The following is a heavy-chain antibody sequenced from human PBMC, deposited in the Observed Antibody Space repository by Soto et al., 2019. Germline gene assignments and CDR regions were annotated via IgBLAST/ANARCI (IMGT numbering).Heavy chain of an antibody. CDR2: IYYSGST. CDR3: ARYSGTLQFDY. V-gene: IGHV4-59*01. D-gene: IGHD1-26*01. Sequence: PSETLSLTCTVSGGSISGYYWAWIRQPPGKGLEWIGYIYYSGSTNYNPSLKSRVTISVDTSKNQFSLKLSSVTAADTAVYYCARYSGTLQFDYWGQGTLVTVSS. J-gene: IGHJ4*02. CDR1: GGSISGYY.